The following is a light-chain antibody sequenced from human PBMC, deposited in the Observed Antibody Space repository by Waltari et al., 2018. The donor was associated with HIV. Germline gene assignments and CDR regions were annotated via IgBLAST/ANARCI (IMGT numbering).Light chain of an antibody. V-gene: IGKV3-20*01. CDR3: QQYSSSPLS. CDR1: QINTNNF. J-gene: IGKJ4*01. CDR2: AAS. Sequence: EIVLTQSPGTLSLSPGERATLSCRASQINTNNFLAWYQHQSGKAPRVLISAASSRATGIPDRFSGSGSGTDFSLTISRLEPEDFALYYCQQYSSSPLSFGGGTRVEIK.